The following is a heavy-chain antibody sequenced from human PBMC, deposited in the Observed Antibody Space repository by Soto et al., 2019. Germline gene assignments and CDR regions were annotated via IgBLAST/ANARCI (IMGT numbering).Heavy chain of an antibody. CDR3: ARDSGYSYGSDY. V-gene: IGHV4-31*03. CDR1: VCSISSGGYD. CDR2: IYYSGST. Sequence: TMSLTCTVSVCSISSGGYDWSWLRQHPGKGLEWIGYIYYSGSTYYNPSLKSRVTISVDTSKNQFSLKLSSVTAADTAVYYCARDSGYSYGSDYWGQGTLVTVSS. J-gene: IGHJ4*02. D-gene: IGHD5-18*01.